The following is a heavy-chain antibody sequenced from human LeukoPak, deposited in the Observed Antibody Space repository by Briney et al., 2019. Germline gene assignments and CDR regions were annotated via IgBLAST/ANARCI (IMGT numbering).Heavy chain of an antibody. J-gene: IGHJ5*02. V-gene: IGHV4-34*01. D-gene: IGHD2-2*02. CDR1: GGSFSGYY. CDR3: ARATYCSSTSCYKPDNWFDP. Sequence: SETLSLTCGVYGGSFSGYYWSWIRQPPGKGLEWIGEIHPSGSPSYNPSLESRVTISVDTSKNQFSLKMSSVTAADTAVYYCARATYCSSTSCYKPDNWFDPWGQGTLVTVSS. CDR2: IHPSGSP.